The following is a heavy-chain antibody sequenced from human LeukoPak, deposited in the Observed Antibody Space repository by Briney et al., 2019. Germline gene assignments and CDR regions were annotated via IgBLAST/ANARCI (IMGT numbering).Heavy chain of an antibody. J-gene: IGHJ4*02. V-gene: IGHV4-59*11. CDR1: GGSISSQF. Sequence: SETLSLTCTVSGGSISSQFWSWIRQPPGKGLEWIGNIYNSGATNYNPSLESRVTISVDTSKNQLSLQLTSVTAADTAVYYCTKATQWLAFDYWGRGTLVTVSS. CDR2: IYNSGAT. D-gene: IGHD6-19*01. CDR3: TKATQWLAFDY.